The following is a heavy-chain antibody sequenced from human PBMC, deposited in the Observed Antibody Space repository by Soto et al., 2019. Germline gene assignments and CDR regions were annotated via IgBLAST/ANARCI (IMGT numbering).Heavy chain of an antibody. CDR2: ISYDGSDQ. J-gene: IGHJ1*01. CDR1: GFSFSSYG. CDR3: AKGDLLWFGESFQR. V-gene: IGHV3-30*18. D-gene: IGHD3-10*01. Sequence: QVQLVESGGGVVQPGRSLRLSCAASGFSFSSYGMHWVRQAPGKGLEWVAAISYDGSDQYYAASLKGRFTISRDNSKSTLYLQMNSLRAEDTAAYYCAKGDLLWFGESFQRWGQGTLVIVSS.